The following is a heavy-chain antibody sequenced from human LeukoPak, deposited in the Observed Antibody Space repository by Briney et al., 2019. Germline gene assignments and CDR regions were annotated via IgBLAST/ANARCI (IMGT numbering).Heavy chain of an antibody. CDR3: AKKGQADDYGKPD. V-gene: IGHV3-30*02. CDR1: EFIFSSYW. CDR2: IRYDGSNK. D-gene: IGHD4-17*01. Sequence: GGSLRLSCAASEFIFSSYWMGWVRQAPGKGLEWVAFIRYDGSNKYYADSVKGRFAISRDNSKNTLYLQMNNLRADDTAVCYCAKKGQADDYGKPDWGQGTLVTVSS. J-gene: IGHJ4*02.